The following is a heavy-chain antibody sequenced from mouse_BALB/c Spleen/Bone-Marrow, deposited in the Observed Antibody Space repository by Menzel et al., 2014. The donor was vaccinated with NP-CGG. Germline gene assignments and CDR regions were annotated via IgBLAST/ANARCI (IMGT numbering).Heavy chain of an antibody. V-gene: IGHV4-1*02. CDR1: GFDFFRYW. J-gene: IGHJ2*03. D-gene: IGHD2-4*01. CDR3: ARGLPNHFDY. Sequence: EVKVVESGGGLVQPGGSLTLSCGASGFDFFRYWMSWVRLAPGKGLEWIGEIHPVGSPINYTPSLKDKFIISRDNAKNTLHLQMSTVRSEDTALYYCARGLPNHFDYWGQGTSLTVSS. CDR2: IHPVGSPI.